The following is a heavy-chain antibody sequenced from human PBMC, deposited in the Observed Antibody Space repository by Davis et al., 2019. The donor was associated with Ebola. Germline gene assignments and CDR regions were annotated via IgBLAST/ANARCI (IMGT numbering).Heavy chain of an antibody. CDR1: GSTFSSYA. V-gene: IGHV3-23*01. D-gene: IGHD2-2*01. CDR3: ARAYQLRTARRPYYFDY. CDR2: ISGNGGST. J-gene: IGHJ4*02. Sequence: PGGSLRLSCAASGSTFSSYAMSWDRQAPGKGLEWVSAISGNGGSTDYADSVKGRFTISRDHSKNTLYLQMDSLRAEDTAVYYCARAYQLRTARRPYYFDYWGQGTMVTVSS.